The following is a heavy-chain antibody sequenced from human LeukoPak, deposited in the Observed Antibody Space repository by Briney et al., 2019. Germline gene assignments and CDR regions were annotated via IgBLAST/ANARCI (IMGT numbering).Heavy chain of an antibody. Sequence: GGSLRLSCAASGFTFSSYGMHWVRQAPGKGLEWVANIKQDGSEKYYVDSVKGRFTISRDNAKNSLYLQMNSLRAEDTAVYYCARRDSSSWYNYYYYYYMDVWGKGTTVTVSS. D-gene: IGHD6-13*01. CDR2: IKQDGSEK. J-gene: IGHJ6*03. CDR1: GFTFSSYG. V-gene: IGHV3-7*01. CDR3: ARRDSSSWYNYYYYYYMDV.